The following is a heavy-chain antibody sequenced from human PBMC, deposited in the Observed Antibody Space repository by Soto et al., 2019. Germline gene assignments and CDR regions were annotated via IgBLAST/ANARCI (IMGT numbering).Heavy chain of an antibody. D-gene: IGHD2-2*01. CDR2: IYHNGNT. V-gene: IGHV4-38-2*01. CDR1: GYSINSGYY. J-gene: IGHJ5*02. CDR3: ARAGGDIVVVPASQRFDP. Sequence: SETLSLTCVVSGYSINSGYYWGWIRQPPGKGLEWIGSIYHNGNTYYNPSLKSRVTISIDTSKNHFSLNLSAVTAADTAVYYCARAGGDIVVVPASQRFDPWGQGTLVTVSS.